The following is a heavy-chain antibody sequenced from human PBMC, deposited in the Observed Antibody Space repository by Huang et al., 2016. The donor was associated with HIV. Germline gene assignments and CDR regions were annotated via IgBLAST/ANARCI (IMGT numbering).Heavy chain of an antibody. CDR1: GWSLSGND. V-gene: IGHV4-34*02. CDR3: VREPVSGYDVFDV. Sequence: QQWGTGILKPSETLSLKCAVYGWSLSGNDWTWIRQAPGKGVEWSGEIDYNGTVSDNPSIKSRLTVSVDRPRNQVSLKRTAVTAADTAIYYCVREPVSGYDVFDVWGQGTRVTVSS. D-gene: IGHD2-2*01. J-gene: IGHJ3*01. CDR2: IDYNGTV.